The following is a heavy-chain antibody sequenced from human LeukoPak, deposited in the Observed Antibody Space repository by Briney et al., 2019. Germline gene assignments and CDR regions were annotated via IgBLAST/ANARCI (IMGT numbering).Heavy chain of an antibody. CDR3: AKRGPSVTTESYYFDY. CDR1: GFTFSDYY. D-gene: IGHD4-17*01. V-gene: IGHV3-11*01. J-gene: IGHJ4*02. Sequence: GGSLRLSCAASGFTFSDYYMSWIRQAPGKGLEWVSYISSSGNIIYYADSVKGRFTISGDNSKNTLYLQMNSLRAEDTAIYYCAKRGPSVTTESYYFDYWGQGSLVPVSS. CDR2: ISSSGNII.